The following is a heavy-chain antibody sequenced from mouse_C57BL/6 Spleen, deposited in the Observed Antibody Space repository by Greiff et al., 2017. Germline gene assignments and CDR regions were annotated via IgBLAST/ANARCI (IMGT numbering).Heavy chain of an antibody. CDR2: IYPGNSDT. V-gene: IGHV1-5*01. CDR3: TRKGGSSPSYVDV. CDR1: GYTFTSYW. J-gene: IGHJ1*03. D-gene: IGHD1-1*01. Sequence: EVQLQQSGTVLARPGASVKMSCKTSGYTFTSYWMHWVKQRPGQGLEWIGAIYPGNSDTSYNQKFKGKAKLTAVTSASTAYMELSSLTNEDSAVYYGTRKGGSSPSYVDVWGTGTTVTVSS.